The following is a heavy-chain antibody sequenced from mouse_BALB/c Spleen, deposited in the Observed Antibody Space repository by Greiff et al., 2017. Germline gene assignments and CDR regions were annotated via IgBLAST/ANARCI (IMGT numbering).Heavy chain of an antibody. CDR3: ARGKDPYYFDY. J-gene: IGHJ2*01. CDR1: GFTFSSYA. V-gene: IGHV5-6-5*01. CDR2: ISSGGST. Sequence: EVHLVESGGGLVKPGGSLKLSCAASGFTFSSYAMSWVRQTPEKRLEWVASISSGGSTYYPDSVKGRFTISRDNARNILYLQMSSLRSEDTAMYYCARGKDPYYFDYWGQGTTLTVSS.